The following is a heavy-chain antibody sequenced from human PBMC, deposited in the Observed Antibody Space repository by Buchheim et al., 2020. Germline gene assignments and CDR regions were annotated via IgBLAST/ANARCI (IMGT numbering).Heavy chain of an antibody. D-gene: IGHD3-3*01. J-gene: IGHJ5*02. V-gene: IGHV3-30*18. CDR3: AKNDFWSGNNWFDP. CDR1: GFTFSSYG. Sequence: QVQLVESGGGVVQPGRSLRLSCAASGFTFSSYGMHWVRQAPGKGLEWVAVISYDGSNKYYADSVKGRFTISRDNSKNQLYLQMNSLRAEDTAVYYCAKNDFWSGNNWFDPWGQGTL. CDR2: ISYDGSNK.